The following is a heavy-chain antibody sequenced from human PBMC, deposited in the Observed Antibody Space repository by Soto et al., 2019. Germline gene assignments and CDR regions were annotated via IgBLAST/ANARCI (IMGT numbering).Heavy chain of an antibody. Sequence: QEQLQESGPGLVKPSQTLSLTCPVSGGSMNSHDYYWSWIRQPQGKGLEWIVYIHNSGSTYYNPSLKSRLTIPSDTSKNQCALRLNSVTAADTALYYCARAEVRGPFDIWGQGTMVTVSS. CDR3: ARAEVRGPFDI. V-gene: IGHV4-30-4*01. CDR2: IHNSGST. CDR1: GGSMNSHDYY. J-gene: IGHJ3*02. D-gene: IGHD3-10*01.